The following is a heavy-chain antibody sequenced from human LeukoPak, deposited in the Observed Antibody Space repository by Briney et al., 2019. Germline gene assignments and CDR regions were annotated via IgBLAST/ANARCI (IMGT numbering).Heavy chain of an antibody. CDR3: ARDQRSMNPDAFDI. D-gene: IGHD1-14*01. V-gene: IGHV3-21*01. CDR1: GFTFSSYS. CDR2: ISSSSSYI. J-gene: IGHJ3*02. Sequence: GGSLRLSCAASGFTFSSYSMNWVRQAPGKGLEWVSSISSSSSYIYYADSVKGRFTISRDNAKNSLYLQMNSLRAEDTAVYYCARDQRSMNPDAFDIWGQGTMVTVSS.